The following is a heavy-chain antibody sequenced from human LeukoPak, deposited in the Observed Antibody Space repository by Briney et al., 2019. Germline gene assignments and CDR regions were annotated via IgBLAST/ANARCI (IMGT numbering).Heavy chain of an antibody. CDR1: GFPFSSYW. CDR3: GRVGGRSKAAKGDAFDI. J-gene: IGHJ3*02. D-gene: IGHD6-6*01. Sequence: GGSLRLSCVASGFPFSSYWMTWVRQAPGKGLEWVANIKQDGSKKSYVDSVKGRFTISRDNAKNSLYLQMNSLRAEDTAVYYCGRVGGRSKAAKGDAFDIWGQGTVVVVSS. CDR2: IKQDGSKK. V-gene: IGHV3-7*01.